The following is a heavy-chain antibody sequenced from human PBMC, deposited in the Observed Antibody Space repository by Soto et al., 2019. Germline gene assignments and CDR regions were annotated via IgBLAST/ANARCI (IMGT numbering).Heavy chain of an antibody. CDR2: INSASTSV. Sequence: PGGSLRLSCAASWFTLSGYTMTWVRQAPGRGLEWISSINSASTSVYYADSVRGRFSISRDNARNLLFLQMDSLSGEDTAVYYCTRDLDDSGYLHGRYDYWGPGTLVTVSS. D-gene: IGHD3-22*01. J-gene: IGHJ4*02. CDR1: WFTLSGYT. CDR3: TRDLDDSGYLHGRYDY. V-gene: IGHV3-21*01.